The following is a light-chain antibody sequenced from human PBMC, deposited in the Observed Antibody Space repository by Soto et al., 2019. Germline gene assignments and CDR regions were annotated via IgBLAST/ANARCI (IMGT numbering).Light chain of an antibody. CDR1: QSISNY. Sequence: DIQMTQSPSSLSASVGDRVTITCRASQSISNYLAWYQQKPGKVPKLLIYAASTSQAGVPSRFSGSGSGADFTLTISSLQPEVVATYYGQKYNSVPLTFGGGTKVEIK. V-gene: IGKV1-27*01. J-gene: IGKJ4*01. CDR2: AAS. CDR3: QKYNSVPLT.